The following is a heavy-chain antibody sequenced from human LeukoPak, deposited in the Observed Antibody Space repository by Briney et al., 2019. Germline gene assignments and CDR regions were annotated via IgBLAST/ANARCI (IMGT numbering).Heavy chain of an antibody. CDR3: ARVRVGATRGSFDY. CDR1: GFSVSSYS. D-gene: IGHD1-26*01. Sequence: GGSLRLSCVASGFSVSSYSMNWVRQAPGKGLEWVSSISSSSSYIYYADSVKGRFTISRDNAKNSLYLQMNSLRAEDTAVYYCARVRVGATRGSFDYWGQGTLVTVSS. CDR2: ISSSSSYI. V-gene: IGHV3-21*01. J-gene: IGHJ4*02.